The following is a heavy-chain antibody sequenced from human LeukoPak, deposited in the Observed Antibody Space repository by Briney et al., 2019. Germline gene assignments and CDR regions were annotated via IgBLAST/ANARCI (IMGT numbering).Heavy chain of an antibody. V-gene: IGHV3-48*03. Sequence: PGGSLRLSCAASGFTFSSYEMNSVRQAPRKGLESVSHISSSGSTIYYADSVKGRFTISRDNAKNSLYLQMNSLRAEDTAVYYCARESCITMVRGAHTHWGQGTLVTVSS. CDR1: GFTFSSYE. D-gene: IGHD3-10*01. CDR2: ISSSGSTI. CDR3: ARESCITMVRGAHTH. J-gene: IGHJ4*02.